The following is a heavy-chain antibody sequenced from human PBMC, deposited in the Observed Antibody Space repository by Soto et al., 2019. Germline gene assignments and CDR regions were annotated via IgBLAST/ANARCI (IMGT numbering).Heavy chain of an antibody. D-gene: IGHD2-21*01. Sequence: ASVKVSCKASGDTRTDFSMHWVRQAPGQRPEWMGWLSVGNGDTKYSQKFQVRVTITRDTSARTAYMELSNLRSEDTAVYYCATSEGDCGGGSGCNYFCCCCMDCWGQGTTVTVS. V-gene: IGHV1-3*01. CDR2: LSVGNGDT. J-gene: IGHJ6*02. CDR1: GDTRTDFS. CDR3: ATSEGDCGGGSGCNYFCCCCMDC.